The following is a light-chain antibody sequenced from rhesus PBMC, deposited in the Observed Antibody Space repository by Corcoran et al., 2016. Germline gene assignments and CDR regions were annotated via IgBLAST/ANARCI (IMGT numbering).Light chain of an antibody. CDR3: CSFGRGNICI. Sequence: QSALTQSPSVSKPLGQAVTISSTGTSSDSGAYDGVPWYQQHSGTAPRLPIYDVRERPSGVSDRFSGSKTGNTASLTISGLQTEDEADYYCCSFGRGNICIFGGGTRLTVL. V-gene: IGLV2-38*01. J-gene: IGLJ1*01. CDR2: DVR. CDR1: SSDSGAYDG.